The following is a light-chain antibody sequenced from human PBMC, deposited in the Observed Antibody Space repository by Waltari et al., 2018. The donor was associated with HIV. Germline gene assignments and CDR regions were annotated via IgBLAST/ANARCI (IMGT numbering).Light chain of an antibody. J-gene: IGLJ2*01. CDR3: GTWDNSLSAGF. CDR2: YNN. CDR1: SSSVGMNY. V-gene: IGLV1-51*01. Sequence: QSVLTQPPSVSAPPGQKVTISCSGSSSSVGMNYVSWYQQVPGTAPKLLIYYNNRRPSGIPDRFSGSKSGTSATLAITGLQTGDEADYYCGTWDNSLSAGFFGGGTKLTVL.